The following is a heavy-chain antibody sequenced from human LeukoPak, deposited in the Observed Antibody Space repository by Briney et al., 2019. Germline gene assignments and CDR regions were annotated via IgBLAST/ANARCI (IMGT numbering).Heavy chain of an antibody. CDR3: ARIHCGTIWSDGRQFVDV. J-gene: IGHJ6*04. CDR2: ISSSSSYI. D-gene: IGHD2-21*01. V-gene: IGHV3-21*01. Sequence: GGSLRLSCAASGFTFSSYSMNWVRQAPGKGLEWVSSISSSSSYIYYADSVKGRFTISRDNAKNSLYLQMNSLRAEDTAVYYCARIHCGTIWSDGRQFVDVWGKGTTVTVSS. CDR1: GFTFSSYS.